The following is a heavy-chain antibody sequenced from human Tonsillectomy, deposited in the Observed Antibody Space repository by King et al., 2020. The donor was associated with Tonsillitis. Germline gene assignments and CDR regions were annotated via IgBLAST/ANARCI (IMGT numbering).Heavy chain of an antibody. CDR2: IKSKTDGGTT. D-gene: IGHD3-10*01. J-gene: IGHJ4*02. CDR1: GFTFSNAW. CDR3: TTAFWFGESNFDY. V-gene: IGHV3-15*01. Sequence: QLVQSGGGLVKPGGSLRLSCAASGFTFSNAWMSWVRQAPGKGLEWVGRIKSKTDGGTTDYAAPVKGRFTISRDDSKNTLYLQMNSLKTEDTAVYYCTTAFWFGESNFDYWGQGTLVTVSS.